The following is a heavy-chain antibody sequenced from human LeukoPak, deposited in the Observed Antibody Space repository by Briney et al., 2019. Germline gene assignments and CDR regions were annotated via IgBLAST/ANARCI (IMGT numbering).Heavy chain of an antibody. V-gene: IGHV3-49*04. J-gene: IGHJ4*02. Sequence: PGGSLRLSCTASGFTFGDYAMSWVRQAPGKGLEWVGFIRSKAYGGTTEYAASVKGRFTISRDDSKSIAYLQMNSLKTEDTAVYYCTITGDFDYWGQGTLVTVSS. D-gene: IGHD1-20*01. CDR2: IRSKAYGGTT. CDR3: TITGDFDY. CDR1: GFTFGDYA.